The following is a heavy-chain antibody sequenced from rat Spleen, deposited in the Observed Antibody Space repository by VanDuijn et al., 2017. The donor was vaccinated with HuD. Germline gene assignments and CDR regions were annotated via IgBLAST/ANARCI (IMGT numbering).Heavy chain of an antibody. V-gene: IGHV3-3*01. D-gene: IGHD1-1*01. CDR1: DHSITNGYR. CDR2: INSAGNT. Sequence: EVQLQESGPGLVKPSQSLSLTCSVTDHSITNGYRWNWIRKFPGNKLEWMGYINSAGNTLYNPSLKSRISITRDTSKNQFFLQVNSVSTEDTATYYCATSEGVHYYLPFIYGGQGTLVTVSS. CDR3: ATSEGVHYYLPFIY. J-gene: IGHJ3*01.